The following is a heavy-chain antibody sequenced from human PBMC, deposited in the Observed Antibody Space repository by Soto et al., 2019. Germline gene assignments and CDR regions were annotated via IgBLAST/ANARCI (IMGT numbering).Heavy chain of an antibody. D-gene: IGHD1-26*01. CDR1: GGTFSSYA. Sequence: QVQLVQSGAEVKKPGSSVKVSCKASGGTFSSYAISWVRQAPGQGLEWMGGIIPIFGTANYAQKFQGRVTITADISTSTTYRGRSSLSSGDTAVYYFGREGGVGATTGWDWGQGTLVTVSS. CDR3: GREGGVGATTGWD. J-gene: IGHJ4*02. CDR2: IIPIFGTA. V-gene: IGHV1-69*06.